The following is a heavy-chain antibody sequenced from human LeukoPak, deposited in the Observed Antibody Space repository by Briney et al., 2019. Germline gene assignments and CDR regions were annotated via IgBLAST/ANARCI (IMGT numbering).Heavy chain of an antibody. J-gene: IGHJ4*02. Sequence: GGSLRLSCAASGFTFSSSIMNWVRQAPGKGLEWVSSISSSSGYIYYSDSVKGRFTISRDNAKNSLYLQMNSLRAEDTAVYYCARDILGSQTPSDYWGQGTLVTVSS. CDR3: ARDILGSQTPSDY. D-gene: IGHD1-26*01. CDR1: GFTFSSSI. CDR2: ISSSSGYI. V-gene: IGHV3-21*01.